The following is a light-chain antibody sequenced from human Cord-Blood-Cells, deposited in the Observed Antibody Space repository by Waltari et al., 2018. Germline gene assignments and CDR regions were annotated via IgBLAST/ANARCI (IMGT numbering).Light chain of an antibody. CDR3: QQSYSTLWT. J-gene: IGKJ1*01. V-gene: IGKV1-39*01. CDR1: QSFSSY. CDR2: ATS. Sequence: DIQMTQSPSSLSASVRERVTITCRASQSFSSYLNWYQQKPGKAPKLLIYATSSLQSGVPSSFSCSGSGTDCTLTISSLQPEDFATYYCQQSYSTLWTFGQGTKLEIK.